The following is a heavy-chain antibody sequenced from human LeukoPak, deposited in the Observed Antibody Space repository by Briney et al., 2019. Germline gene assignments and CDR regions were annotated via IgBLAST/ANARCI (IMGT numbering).Heavy chain of an antibody. J-gene: IGHJ4*02. CDR3: ARVLRWPGSYYFDY. V-gene: IGHV3-23*01. D-gene: IGHD1-26*01. Sequence: PGGSLRLSCAASGFTFSSYAMSWVRQAPGKGLEWVSGISGSGDNTYYADSVKGRFTISRDNSKNTLYLQMNSLRAEDTAVYYCARVLRWPGSYYFDYWGQGTLVTVSS. CDR2: ISGSGDNT. CDR1: GFTFSSYA.